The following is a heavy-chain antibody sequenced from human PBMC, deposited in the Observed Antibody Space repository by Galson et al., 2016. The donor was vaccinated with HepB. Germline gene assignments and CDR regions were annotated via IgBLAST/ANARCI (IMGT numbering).Heavy chain of an antibody. CDR2: MSYSGNT. D-gene: IGHD3-9*01. J-gene: IGHJ2*01. V-gene: IGHV4-39*01. Sequence: ETLSLTCTVSGGSISISNYYWGWIRQPPGQGLEWIGSMSYSGNTYNNPSLKSRVTISVDTSKNQFSLKLRSVTAADTAVYSCARRTYDTLTGYSDWYFDLWGRGTLVTVSS. CDR1: GGSISISNYY. CDR3: ARRTYDTLTGYSDWYFDL.